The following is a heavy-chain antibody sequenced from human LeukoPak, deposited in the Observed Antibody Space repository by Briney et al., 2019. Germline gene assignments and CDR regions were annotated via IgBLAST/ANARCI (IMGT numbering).Heavy chain of an antibody. CDR2: VQQDGSEK. Sequence: GGSLRLSCAASGFTFNSYWMSWVRQAPGKGLEWVANVQQDGSEKYYVDSVKGRFTISRDNAKNSLYLQMNSLRAEDTAVYYCARDFGGVIVPAYYFDYWGQGTLVTGSS. CDR3: ARDFGGVIVPAYYFDY. D-gene: IGHD3-16*02. V-gene: IGHV3-7*01. CDR1: GFTFNSYW. J-gene: IGHJ4*02.